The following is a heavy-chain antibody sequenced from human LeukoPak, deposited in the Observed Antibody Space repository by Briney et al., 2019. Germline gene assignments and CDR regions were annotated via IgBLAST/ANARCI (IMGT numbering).Heavy chain of an antibody. Sequence: ASVKVSCKASGYTFTGYYMHWVRQAPGQGLEWMGWINPNSGGTNYAQKFQGRVTMTRDTSTSTVYMELSSLRSEDTAVYYCARGVLRFLEWFPNSTPPRDYWGQGTLVTVSS. CDR1: GYTFTGYY. D-gene: IGHD3-3*01. CDR3: ARGVLRFLEWFPNSTPPRDY. J-gene: IGHJ4*02. V-gene: IGHV1-2*02. CDR2: INPNSGGT.